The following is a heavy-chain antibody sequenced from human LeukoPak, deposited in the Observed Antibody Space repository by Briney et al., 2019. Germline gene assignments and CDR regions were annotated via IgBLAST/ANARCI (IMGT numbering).Heavy chain of an antibody. V-gene: IGHV4-59*08. CDR1: GGSISSYH. J-gene: IGHJ4*02. D-gene: IGHD3-10*01. Sequence: SETLSLTCTVSGGSISSYHWSWIRQPPGKGLEWIGYIYYSGSTNYNPSLKSRVTISVDTSKNQFSLKLSSVTAADTAVYYCARHGDSRGTVDHWGQGTLVTVSS. CDR3: ARHGDSRGTVDH. CDR2: IYYSGST.